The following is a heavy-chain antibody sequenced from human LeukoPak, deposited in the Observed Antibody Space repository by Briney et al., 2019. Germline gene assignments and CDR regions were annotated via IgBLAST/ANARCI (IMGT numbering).Heavy chain of an antibody. V-gene: IGHV3-33*01. D-gene: IGHD3-22*01. J-gene: IGHJ4*02. CDR1: GFTFSSYG. CDR2: IWYDGSNK. Sequence: GGSLRLSCAASGFTFSSYGMHWVRQAPGKGLEWVAVIWYDGSNKYYADSVKGRFTISRDNSKNTLYLQMNSLRAEDTAVYYCARGAIPVTYYYDSSGYGLDYWGQGTLVTVSS. CDR3: ARGAIPVTYYYDSSGYGLDY.